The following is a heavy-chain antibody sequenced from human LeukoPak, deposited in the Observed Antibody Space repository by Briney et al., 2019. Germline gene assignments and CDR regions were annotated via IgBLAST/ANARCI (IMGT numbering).Heavy chain of an antibody. Sequence: ASVKVSCKASGYTFTGYYMHWVRQAPGQGLEWMGWINPNSGGTNYAQKFQGRVTMTRDTSISTAYMELSRLRSDDTAVYYCARAGSVLAAAETYYYYYYMDVWGKGTTVTVSS. D-gene: IGHD6-13*01. V-gene: IGHV1-2*02. J-gene: IGHJ6*03. CDR1: GYTFTGYY. CDR2: INPNSGGT. CDR3: ARAGSVLAAAETYYYYYYMDV.